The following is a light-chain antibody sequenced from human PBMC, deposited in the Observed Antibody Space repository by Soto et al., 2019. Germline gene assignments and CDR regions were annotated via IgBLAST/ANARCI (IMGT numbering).Light chain of an antibody. CDR3: QYYNNYCWT. CDR2: KTS. Sequence: DIQLTQSPSTLSASVGDRVTITCRASQSISSWLAWYQQKPGKAPKFLIYKTSNLESGVPSRFSGSGSGTEFTLTISSLQHDDFATYYCQYYNNYCWTFGQGTKVEI. CDR1: QSISSW. J-gene: IGKJ1*01. V-gene: IGKV1-5*03.